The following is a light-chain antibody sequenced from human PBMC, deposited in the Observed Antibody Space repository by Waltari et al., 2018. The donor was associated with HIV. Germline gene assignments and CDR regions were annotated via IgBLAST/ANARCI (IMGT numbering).Light chain of an antibody. CDR2: TTD. V-gene: IGLV1-44*01. CDR3: AAWDDSLMGV. Sequence: QSVLTQPPSASGTPGQRVTISCSGSSSNIGSHSVNWYQQLPGTAPKLLIYTTDQRPSGVPDRFSGSKSGTSASLAISGLQSEDEADYYCAAWDDSLMGVFGGGTRLTVL. CDR1: SSNIGSHS. J-gene: IGLJ3*02.